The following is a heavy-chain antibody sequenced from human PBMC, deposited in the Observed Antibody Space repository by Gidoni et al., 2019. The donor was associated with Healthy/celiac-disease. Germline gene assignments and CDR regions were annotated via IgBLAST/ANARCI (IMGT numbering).Heavy chain of an antibody. Sequence: QLQLQESGSGLVKPSQTLSLTCAVSGGSISSGGYSWSWIRQPPGKGLAWIGYIYHSGSTYYNPSLKSRVTISVNRSKNQFSLKLSSVTAADTAVYYCARDRSDILTGYYFDLWGRGTLVTVSS. CDR1: GGSISSGGYS. V-gene: IGHV4-30-2*01. CDR2: IYHSGST. J-gene: IGHJ2*01. D-gene: IGHD3-9*01. CDR3: ARDRSDILTGYYFDL.